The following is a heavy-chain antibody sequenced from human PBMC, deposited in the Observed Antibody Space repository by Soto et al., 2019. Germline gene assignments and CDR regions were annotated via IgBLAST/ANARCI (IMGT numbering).Heavy chain of an antibody. Sequence: QITLKESGPTLVKPTQTLTLTCTFSGFSLSTHTVGVAWIRQPPGKALEWRALIYWDEDKRYSPSLKSRRTSXQDTTKNPVVRTMTHMDPGDTATYYCAHIVPLDHRGYNFQFSGLGILVTVSS. D-gene: IGHD5-18*01. V-gene: IGHV2-5*02. CDR2: IYWDEDK. J-gene: IGHJ4*02. CDR3: AHIVPLDHRGYNFQF. CDR1: GFSLSTHTVG.